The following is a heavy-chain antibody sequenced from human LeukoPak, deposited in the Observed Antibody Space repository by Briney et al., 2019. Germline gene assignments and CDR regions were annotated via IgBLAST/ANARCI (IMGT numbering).Heavy chain of an antibody. CDR2: ISGSGGST. Sequence: GGSLRLSCAASGFTFSSYAMSWVRQAPGKGLEWVSAISGSGGSTYYADSVKGRFTISRDNSKNTLYLQMNSLRAEDTAVYYCAKGSVLLWFGELLNYYGMDVWGQGTTVTVSS. J-gene: IGHJ6*02. CDR3: AKGSVLLWFGELLNYYGMDV. D-gene: IGHD3-10*01. V-gene: IGHV3-23*01. CDR1: GFTFSSYA.